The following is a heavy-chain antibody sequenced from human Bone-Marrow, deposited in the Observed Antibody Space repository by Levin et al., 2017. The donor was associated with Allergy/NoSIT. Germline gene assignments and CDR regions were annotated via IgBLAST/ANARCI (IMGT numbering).Heavy chain of an antibody. CDR2: IRSKANSYAT. CDR1: GFTFSGSA. CDR3: TTSRWSFYCSSTSCYDY. V-gene: IGHV3-73*01. Sequence: SGGSLRLSCAASGFTFSGSAMHWVRQASGKGLEWVGRIRSKANSYATAYAASVKGRFTISRDDSKNTAYLQMNSLKTEDTAVYYCTTSRWSFYCSSTSCYDYWGQGTLVTVSS. D-gene: IGHD2-2*01. J-gene: IGHJ4*02.